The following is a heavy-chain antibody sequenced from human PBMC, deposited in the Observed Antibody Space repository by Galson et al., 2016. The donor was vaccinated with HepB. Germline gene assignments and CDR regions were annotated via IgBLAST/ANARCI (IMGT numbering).Heavy chain of an antibody. CDR1: GFTFLSFS. CDR2: IKEDGSNE. Sequence: SLRLSCAASGFTFLSFSMGWVRQAPGKGQEWVANIKEDGSNEDYVDSVRGRFTISRDNAKNVVYMEMNNLRVEDTAIYYCVRHGFQWVVQGAFDVWAQGTMVTVSS. J-gene: IGHJ3*01. V-gene: IGHV3-7*01. CDR3: VRHGFQWVVQGAFDV. D-gene: IGHD3-10*01.